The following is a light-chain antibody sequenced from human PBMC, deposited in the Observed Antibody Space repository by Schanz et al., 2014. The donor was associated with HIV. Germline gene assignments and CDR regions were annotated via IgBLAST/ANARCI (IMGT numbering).Light chain of an antibody. Sequence: NFMLTQPHSVSESPGKTITISCTRSCGTIASNFVQWYQQRPGSAPPTVIYDDVQGPSGVPGRFFGSIDSSSNSASLTISGLRTEDEGDYYCQSSDDINPGVFGGGTKLTVL. CDR2: DDV. J-gene: IGLJ3*02. CDR1: CGTIASNF. CDR3: QSSDDINPGV. V-gene: IGLV6-57*04.